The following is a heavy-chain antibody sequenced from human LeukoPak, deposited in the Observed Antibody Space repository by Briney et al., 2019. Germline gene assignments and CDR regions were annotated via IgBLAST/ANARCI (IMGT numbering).Heavy chain of an antibody. CDR3: ASDVDTAMALAY. D-gene: IGHD5-18*01. CDR1: GFTFSSYA. V-gene: IGHV3-30-3*01. Sequence: PGGSLRLSCAASGFTFSSYAMHWVRQAPGKGLEWVAAISYDGSNKYYADSVKGRFTISRDNSKNTLYLQMNSLRAEDTAVYYCASDVDTAMALAYWGQGTLVTVSS. J-gene: IGHJ4*02. CDR2: ISYDGSNK.